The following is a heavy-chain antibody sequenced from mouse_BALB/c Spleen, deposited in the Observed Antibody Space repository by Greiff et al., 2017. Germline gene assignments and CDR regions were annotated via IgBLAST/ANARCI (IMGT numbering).Heavy chain of an antibody. D-gene: IGHD6-1*01. CDR2: INPSTGYT. J-gene: IGHJ3*01. Sequence: VQLQQSGAELAKPGASVKMSCKASGYTFTSYWIHWVKQRPGQGLEWIGYINPSTGYTEYNQKFKDKATLTADKSSSTAYMQLSSLTSEDSAVYYCARSALSAWFAYWGQGTLVTVSA. CDR1: GYTFTSYW. V-gene: IGHV1-7*01. CDR3: ARSALSAWFAY.